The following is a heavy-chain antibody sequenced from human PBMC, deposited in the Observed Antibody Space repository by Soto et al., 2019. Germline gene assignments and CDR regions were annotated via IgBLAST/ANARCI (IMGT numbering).Heavy chain of an antibody. CDR1: GFTFSSYA. V-gene: IGHV3-23*01. CDR2: ISGSGGST. J-gene: IGHJ5*02. CDR3: AKWGGGFFPLSA. Sequence: EVQLLESGGGLVQPGGSLRLSCAASGFTFSSYAMSWVRQAPGKGLEWVSAISGSGGSTYYADSVKGRFTISRDNSKNTLDLQKDSLSSEETAVNYCAKWGGGFFPLSAWGQGTLVTVSS. D-gene: IGHD3-3*01.